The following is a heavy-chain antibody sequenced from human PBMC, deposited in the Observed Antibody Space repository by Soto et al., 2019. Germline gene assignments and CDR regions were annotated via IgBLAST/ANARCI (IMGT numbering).Heavy chain of an antibody. CDR3: ARERFLEWLPYYYYYYYMDV. D-gene: IGHD3-3*01. J-gene: IGHJ6*03. CDR1: GYTFTSYA. V-gene: IGHV1-3*01. Sequence: QVQLVQSGAEVKKPGASVKVSCKASGYTFTSYAMHWVRQAPGQRLEWMGWINAGNGNTKYSQKFQGRVTITRDTSASTAYMELSRLRSEDTAVYYCARERFLEWLPYYYYYYYMDVWGKGTTVTVSS. CDR2: INAGNGNT.